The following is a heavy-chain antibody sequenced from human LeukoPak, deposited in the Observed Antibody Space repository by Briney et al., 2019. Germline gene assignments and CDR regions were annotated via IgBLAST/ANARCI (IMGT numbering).Heavy chain of an antibody. Sequence: SETLSLTCTVSGGSISTYYWSWIRQPPGKGLEWIGYIYYSGSTSYNPSLKSRVTISVDTSKNQFSLQLNSVTAEDTAVYYCAREAWNIHHFYYYMDVWGRGTTVTVSS. CDR3: AREAWNIHHFYYYMDV. V-gene: IGHV4-59*12. CDR2: IYYSGST. CDR1: GGSISTYY. J-gene: IGHJ6*03. D-gene: IGHD1/OR15-1a*01.